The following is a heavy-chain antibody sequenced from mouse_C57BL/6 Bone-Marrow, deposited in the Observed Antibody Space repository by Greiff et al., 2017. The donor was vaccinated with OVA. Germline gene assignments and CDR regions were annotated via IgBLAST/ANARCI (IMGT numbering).Heavy chain of an antibody. J-gene: IGHJ1*03. CDR1: GYTFTEYT. V-gene: IGHV1-62-2*01. Sequence: VQLQQSGAELVKPGASVKLSCKASGYTFTEYTIHWVKQRSGQGLEWIGWFYPGSGSIKYNEKFKDKATLTADKSSSTVYMELSRLTSEDSAVYFCARHEEAGYDYDERWYFDVWGTGTTVTVSS. D-gene: IGHD2-4*01. CDR2: FYPGSGSI. CDR3: ARHEEAGYDYDERWYFDV.